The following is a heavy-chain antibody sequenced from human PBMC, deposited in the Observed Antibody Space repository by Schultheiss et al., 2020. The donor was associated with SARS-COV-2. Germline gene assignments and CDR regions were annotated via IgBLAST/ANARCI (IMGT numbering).Heavy chain of an antibody. CDR1: GFSLSNARMG. CDR2: IYYSGST. Sequence: SGPTLVKPTETLTLTCTVSGFSLSNARMGVSWIRQPPGKGLEWIGYIYYSGSTNYNPSLKSRVTISVDTSKNQFSLKLSSVTAADTAVYYCARGGIGNYSLESDWYFDLWGRGTLVTVSS. D-gene: IGHD4-11*01. V-gene: IGHV4-61*01. CDR3: ARGGIGNYSLESDWYFDL. J-gene: IGHJ2*01.